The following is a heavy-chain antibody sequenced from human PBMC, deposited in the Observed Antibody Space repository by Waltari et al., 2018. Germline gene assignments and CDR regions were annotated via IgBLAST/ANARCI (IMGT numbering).Heavy chain of an antibody. CDR1: GYTFTSHG. J-gene: IGHJ4*02. CDR3: ARDGYTSSTDLRTDY. Sequence: QVQLVQSGAEVKKPGASVKVSCKASGYTFTSHGITWVRQAPGQGLEWVGWISAYNGNTKYVQTLQVRVTMTTETSTSTAYMELRSLMSDDTAVYYCARDGYTSSTDLRTDYWGQGSLVTVSS. CDR2: ISAYNGNT. D-gene: IGHD6-6*01. V-gene: IGHV1-18*01.